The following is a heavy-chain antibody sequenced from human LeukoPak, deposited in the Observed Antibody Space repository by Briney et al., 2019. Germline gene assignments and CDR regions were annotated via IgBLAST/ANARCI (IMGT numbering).Heavy chain of an antibody. D-gene: IGHD6-13*01. CDR2: ISRSTNSI. J-gene: IGHJ6*02. V-gene: IGHV3-48*02. Sequence: GGSLRLSCEASGFTFRSYSTNWVRQAPGKGLEWISYISRSTNSISYADSVKGRFTISRDNAKNSLSLQVNNLRDGDTAVYYCARDRGPGIKPAGTVGMDVWGQGTTVTVSS. CDR3: ARDRGPGIKPAGTVGMDV. CDR1: GFTFRSYS.